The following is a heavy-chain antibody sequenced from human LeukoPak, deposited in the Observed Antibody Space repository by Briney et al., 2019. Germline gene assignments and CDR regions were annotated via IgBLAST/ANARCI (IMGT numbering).Heavy chain of an antibody. D-gene: IGHD3-10*01. Sequence: GGSLRLFRAPSGLTVSSNYMHWVRQASGKGLEWVGRIRSTSNGYATAYAASVKGNFTISRDDSKNPAYLQMDSLRAEDTAVYYCTGNYYGSGSYADFDYWGQGTVVSVSS. V-gene: IGHV3-73*01. CDR1: GLTVSSNY. J-gene: IGHJ4*02. CDR3: TGNYYGSGSYADFDY. CDR2: IRSTSNGYAT.